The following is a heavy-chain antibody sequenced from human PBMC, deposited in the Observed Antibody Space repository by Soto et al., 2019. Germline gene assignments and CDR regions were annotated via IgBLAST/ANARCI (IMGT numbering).Heavy chain of an antibody. CDR3: AGGTYYFDS. J-gene: IGHJ4*02. V-gene: IGHV3-33*01. D-gene: IGHD1-26*01. Sequence: QVQLVESGGDVVQPGRSLRLSCAASGFTFSNYGMHWARQAPGKGLEWVAAILYDGSNKYYADSVKGRFTISRDNSKNTRYLQMNSLRADDTAVYYSAGGTYYFDSCGQGTLVTVSS. CDR1: GFTFSNYG. CDR2: ILYDGSNK.